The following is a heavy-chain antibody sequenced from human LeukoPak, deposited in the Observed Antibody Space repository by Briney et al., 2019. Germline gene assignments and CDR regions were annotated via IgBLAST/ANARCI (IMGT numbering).Heavy chain of an antibody. CDR1: GYSISSGYY. Sequence: PSETLSLTCTVSGYSISSGYYWGWIRPPPGKGLEWIGIIYHSGSTYYNASLQSRVTISIDTSKNQFSLRLNSVTAADTAMYFCVKSGGYGLIDYWGQGTLVTVSS. V-gene: IGHV4-38-2*02. J-gene: IGHJ4*02. CDR2: IYHSGST. D-gene: IGHD1-26*01. CDR3: VKSGGYGLIDY.